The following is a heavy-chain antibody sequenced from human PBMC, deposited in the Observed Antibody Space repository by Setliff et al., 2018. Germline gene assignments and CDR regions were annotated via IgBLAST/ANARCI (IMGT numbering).Heavy chain of an antibody. D-gene: IGHD6-25*01. V-gene: IGHV3-74*01. CDR3: VRDTTSGWMLTT. CDR1: GFTFSSHW. J-gene: IGHJ5*02. CDR2: INNDGTTI. Sequence: PGGSLRLSCAAAGFTFSSHWMHWVRQAPGKRLMWVSRINNDGTTIYYADSVRGRFTISRDNARDSLYLQMNSLRAEDTAVYYCVRDTTSGWMLTTWGQGTLVTVSS.